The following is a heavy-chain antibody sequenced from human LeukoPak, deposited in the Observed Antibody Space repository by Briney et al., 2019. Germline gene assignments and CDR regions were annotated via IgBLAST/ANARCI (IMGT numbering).Heavy chain of an antibody. Sequence: GGSLRLSCAASGFTFSSYSMNWVRQAPGKGLEWVSYISSSSSTIYYADSVKGRFTISRDNAKNSLYLQMNSLRAEGTAVYYCARAPGGSYLDYWGQGTLVTVSS. CDR3: ARAPGGSYLDY. CDR2: ISSSSSTI. D-gene: IGHD1-26*01. V-gene: IGHV3-48*04. J-gene: IGHJ4*02. CDR1: GFTFSSYS.